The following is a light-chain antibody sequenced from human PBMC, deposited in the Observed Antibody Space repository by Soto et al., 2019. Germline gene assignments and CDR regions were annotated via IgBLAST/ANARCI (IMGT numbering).Light chain of an antibody. CDR3: QQYVISVT. Sequence: EIVLTQSPGSLSLSPGERATLSCRASQSVDSSFFAWYQQKPGQAPRLLIYGASNRATGIPDRFGGSGSGTDFTLSTSTLEPENLAVYYYQQYVISVTFGQGTKVEIQ. CDR2: GAS. V-gene: IGKV3-20*01. CDR1: QSVDSSF. J-gene: IGKJ1*01.